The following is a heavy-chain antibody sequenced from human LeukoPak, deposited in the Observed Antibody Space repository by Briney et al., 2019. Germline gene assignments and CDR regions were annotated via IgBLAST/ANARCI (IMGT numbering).Heavy chain of an antibody. Sequence: SETLSLTCAVYGGSFSGYYWSWIRQPPGKGLEWIGEINHSGSTYYNPSLKSRVTISVDTSKNQFSLKLTSVTAADTAVYYCARGGVTDYWGQGTLVTVSS. CDR1: GGSFSGYY. V-gene: IGHV4-34*01. J-gene: IGHJ4*02. CDR2: INHSGST. CDR3: ARGGVTDY. D-gene: IGHD3-10*01.